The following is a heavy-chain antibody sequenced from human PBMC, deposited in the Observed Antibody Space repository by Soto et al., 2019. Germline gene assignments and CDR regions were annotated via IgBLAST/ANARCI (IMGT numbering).Heavy chain of an antibody. CDR1: GFTFSNYE. CDR3: ARGLRIYYDRSGLHY. D-gene: IGHD3-22*01. Sequence: LRLSCAASGFTFSNYEMNWVRQTPGKGLEWVSYISYTGSTIYYADSVRGRFTISRDNSKNSLYLQMNSLRAEDTAVYYCARGLRIYYDRSGLHYWGQGTLVTVSS. V-gene: IGHV3-48*03. CDR2: ISYTGSTI. J-gene: IGHJ4*02.